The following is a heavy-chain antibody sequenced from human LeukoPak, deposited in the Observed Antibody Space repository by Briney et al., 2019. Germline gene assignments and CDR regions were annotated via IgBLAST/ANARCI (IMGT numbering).Heavy chain of an antibody. CDR3: ATTLLRASTYMDV. V-gene: IGHV3-30*04. CDR2: ISYDATFK. D-gene: IGHD1-1*01. CDR1: GLSFENYP. J-gene: IGHJ6*03. Sequence: GRSLRLSCATSGLSFENYPMQWVRQAPGKGLVWVAFISYDATFKYYADSVKGRFTISRDNSNSTVYLQMNSLRAEDTAVYYCATTLLRASTYMDVWGKGTTVTVSS.